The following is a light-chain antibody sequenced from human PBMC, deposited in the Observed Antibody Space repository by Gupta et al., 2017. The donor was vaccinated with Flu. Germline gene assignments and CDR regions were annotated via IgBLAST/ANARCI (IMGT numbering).Light chain of an antibody. Sequence: LYPGERATRSCRASQSVNYISWYQQKPGQAPRLLIYDTSNRATGIPYGFSGSGSGKDFILASSSREPQDFAVYYCLQRDTLHTFGRGTTVEIK. J-gene: IGKJ4*01. CDR1: QSVNY. CDR2: DTS. CDR3: LQRDTLHT. V-gene: IGKV3-11*01.